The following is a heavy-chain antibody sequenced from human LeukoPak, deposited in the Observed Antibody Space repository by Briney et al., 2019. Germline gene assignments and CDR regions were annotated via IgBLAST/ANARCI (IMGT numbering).Heavy chain of an antibody. CDR3: AKDRIRGDSY. V-gene: IGHV3-23*01. CDR2: ISDTGGDT. D-gene: IGHD3-16*01. J-gene: IGHJ4*02. CDR1: GFTLSSHV. Sequence: GGSLRLSCPPSGFTLSSHVMRWVRQAPANGLEWASSISDTGGDTYYTDSVKGRFTISRDNSKSTLYLQMNSLRAEDTAVYYCAKDRIRGDSYWGQGTLVTVSS.